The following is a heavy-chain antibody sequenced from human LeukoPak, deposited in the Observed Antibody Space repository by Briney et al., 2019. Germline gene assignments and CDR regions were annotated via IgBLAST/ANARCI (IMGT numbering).Heavy chain of an antibody. CDR1: GFTFSNYG. J-gene: IGHJ4*02. V-gene: IGHV3-33*01. CDR3: ARDYCSTTSCLDF. Sequence: QPGGSLRLSCAASGFTFSNYGMHWVRQAPGKGLEWVAVIWYDGSRKYYADSVKGRFTISRDDSKNMLYLQMNSLRGDDTAFYYCARDYCSTTSCLDFWGQGTLVTVSS. CDR2: IWYDGSRK. D-gene: IGHD2-2*01.